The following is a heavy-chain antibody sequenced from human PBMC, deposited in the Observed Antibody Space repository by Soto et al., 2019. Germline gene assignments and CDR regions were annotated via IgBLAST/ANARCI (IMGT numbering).Heavy chain of an antibody. CDR1: GSSISSSNW. J-gene: IGHJ4*02. D-gene: IGHD3-10*01. CDR2: IYYSGTT. CDR3: ARVFGVGDYDSGRPFDY. Sequence: PSETLSLTCAVSGSSISSSNWWGWIRQPPGKGLEWIGYIYYSGTTYCNPSLKSRVTMSVDTSKNQFSLKLTSVTAEDTAVYYCARVFGVGDYDSGRPFDYWGQGTLVTVSS. V-gene: IGHV4-28*03.